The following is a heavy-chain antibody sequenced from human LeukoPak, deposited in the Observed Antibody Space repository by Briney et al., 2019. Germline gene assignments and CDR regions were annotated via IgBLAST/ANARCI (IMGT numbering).Heavy chain of an antibody. Sequence: SETLSLTCTVSGGSISSSSDYWGWGRQPPGRGVEWIGSIYYSGSTYYNPSLKSRVTISVDTSKNQFSLKLSSVTAADTAVYYCARGAYGSFDYWGQGTLVTVSS. CDR2: IYYSGST. D-gene: IGHD3-10*01. CDR1: GGSISSSSDY. V-gene: IGHV4-39*01. CDR3: ARGAYGSFDY. J-gene: IGHJ4*02.